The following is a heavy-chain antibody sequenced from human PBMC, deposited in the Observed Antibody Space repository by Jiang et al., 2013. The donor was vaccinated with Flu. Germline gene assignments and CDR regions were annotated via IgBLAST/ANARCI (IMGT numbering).Heavy chain of an antibody. Sequence: GRTYYRSKWYNDYAVSVKSRITINPDTSKNQFSLQLNSVTPEDTAVYYCARGTGHAFDIWGQGTMVTVSS. V-gene: IGHV6-1*01. J-gene: IGHJ3*02. CDR3: ARGTGHAFDI. CDR2: TYYRSKWYN. D-gene: IGHD1/OR15-1a*01.